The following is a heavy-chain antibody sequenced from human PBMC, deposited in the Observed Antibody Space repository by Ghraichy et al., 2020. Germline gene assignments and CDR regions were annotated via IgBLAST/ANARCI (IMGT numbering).Heavy chain of an antibody. J-gene: IGHJ4*02. V-gene: IGHV4-61*03. CDR2: VYYSGST. Sequence: SETLSLTCTVSGDSVSSRNYFWNWIRQPPGKGLEWIGSVYYSGSTNYNPSLKSRVTISVDTSKNHFSRKLSSVTAADTAVYYCARQRRFSSDYYYFDSWGQGTLITVSS. D-gene: IGHD3-3*01. CDR1: GDSVSSRNYF. CDR3: ARQRRFSSDYYYFDS.